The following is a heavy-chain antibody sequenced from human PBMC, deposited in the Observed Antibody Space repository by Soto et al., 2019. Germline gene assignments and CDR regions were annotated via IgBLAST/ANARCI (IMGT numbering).Heavy chain of an antibody. CDR3: AKDLAVTTYYYYGMDV. D-gene: IGHD4-4*01. J-gene: IGHJ6*02. Sequence: GGSLRLSCAASGFTFSSYGMHWVRQAPGKGLEWVAVIWYDGSNKYYADSVKGRFTISRDNSKNTLYLQMNSLRAEDTAVYYCAKDLAVTTYYYYGMDVWGQGTTVTVSS. CDR1: GFTFSSYG. CDR2: IWYDGSNK. V-gene: IGHV3-30*02.